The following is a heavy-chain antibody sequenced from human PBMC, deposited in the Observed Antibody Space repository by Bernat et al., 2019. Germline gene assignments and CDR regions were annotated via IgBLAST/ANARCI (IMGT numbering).Heavy chain of an antibody. CDR2: IYYSGT. V-gene: IGHV4-59*05. CDR3: ARLTGGRPFDI. D-gene: IGHD2-15*01. J-gene: IGHJ3*02. CDR1: GGSISSYY. Sequence: QVQLQESGPGLVKPSETLSLTCTVSGGSISSYYWSWIRQPPGKGLEWIGSIYYSGTYYHPSLKSRVTISVDTSKNQFSLKLRSVTAADTAVYYCARLTGGRPFDIWGQGTMVTVSS.